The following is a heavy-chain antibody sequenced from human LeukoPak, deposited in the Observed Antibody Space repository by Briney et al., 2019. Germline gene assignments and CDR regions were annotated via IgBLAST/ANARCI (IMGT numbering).Heavy chain of an antibody. J-gene: IGHJ4*02. V-gene: IGHV3-49*03. Sequence: GGSLRLSCTASGFTFGDYDMIWFRQAPGKGLEWVGVIKRKAYGGTTEYAASVKGRFSISRDDSKSIAYLQMNSLKTEDTAVYHCTRDPYMDGEDGYWGQGTLVTVSS. CDR1: GFTFGDYD. D-gene: IGHD3-10*01. CDR2: IKRKAYGGTT. CDR3: TRDPYMDGEDGY.